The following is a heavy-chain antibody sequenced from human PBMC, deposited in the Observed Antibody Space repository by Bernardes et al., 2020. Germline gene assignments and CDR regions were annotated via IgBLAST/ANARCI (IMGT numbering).Heavy chain of an antibody. J-gene: IGHJ4*02. CDR3: ARDYDLGVAYFDY. Sequence: GCSLRRSCAASGFTFSSYWMSWVRQAPGKGLEWVANIKQHGSEKYYVDSVKGRFTISRDNAKNSLYLQMNSLRAEDTAVYYCARDYDLGVAYFDYWGQGTLVTVSS. CDR1: GFTFSSYW. D-gene: IGHD3-3*01. CDR2: IKQHGSEK. V-gene: IGHV3-7*04.